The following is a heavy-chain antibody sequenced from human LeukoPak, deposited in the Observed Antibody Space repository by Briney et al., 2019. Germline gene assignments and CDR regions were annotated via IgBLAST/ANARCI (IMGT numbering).Heavy chain of an antibody. CDR3: ARVGSGIIDY. V-gene: IGHV3-74*01. Sequence: GGSLRLSCAASGNYWMHWVRQAPGKGLVWVSHINSDGSWTSYADSVKGRFTISRDNSKNTLYLQMNSLRAEDTAVYYCARVGSGIIDYWGQGTLVTVSS. CDR2: INSDGSWT. J-gene: IGHJ4*02. CDR1: GNYW. D-gene: IGHD6-19*01.